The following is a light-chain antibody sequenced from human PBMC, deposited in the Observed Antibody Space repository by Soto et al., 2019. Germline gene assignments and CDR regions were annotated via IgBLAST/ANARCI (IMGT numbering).Light chain of an antibody. CDR2: KAS. Sequence: DIQMTQSPSTLSASVGDRVTITCRASQSISDWLAWYQQKPGKAPKLLIYKASGLESGVPSRFSGSGSRTEFDLTITSLQPDDFATYYCQQYNSYPITFGQGTRLEIK. V-gene: IGKV1-5*03. J-gene: IGKJ5*01. CDR3: QQYNSYPIT. CDR1: QSISDW.